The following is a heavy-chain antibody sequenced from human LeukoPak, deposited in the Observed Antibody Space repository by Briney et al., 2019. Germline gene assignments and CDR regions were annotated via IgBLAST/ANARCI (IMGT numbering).Heavy chain of an antibody. V-gene: IGHV3-7*01. CDR3: AIGASRAFDI. CDR2: IKEDGSGT. J-gene: IGHJ3*02. Sequence: GGSLRLSCAVSGFTFSNYWMKWVRQAPGKGLEWVADIKEDGSGTYYVDSVKGRFTGSRDNAKNSLYLQMNSLRVEDTAVYYRAIGASRAFDIWGQGTMVTVSS. CDR1: GFTFSNYW.